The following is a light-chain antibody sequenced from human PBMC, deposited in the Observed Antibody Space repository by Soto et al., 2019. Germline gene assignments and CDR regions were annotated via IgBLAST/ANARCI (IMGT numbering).Light chain of an antibody. J-gene: IGLJ1*01. Sequence: QSALAQPASVSGSPGQSITISCTGTSGFVGSFSLVSWYQHHPGKAPKVMISEGHRRPSGVPDRFSGSNSVNSASLTISGLQADDEADYYCCLYIGATTYVFGTGTKLTVL. CDR2: EGH. V-gene: IGLV2-23*01. CDR3: CLYIGATTYV. CDR1: SGFVGSFSL.